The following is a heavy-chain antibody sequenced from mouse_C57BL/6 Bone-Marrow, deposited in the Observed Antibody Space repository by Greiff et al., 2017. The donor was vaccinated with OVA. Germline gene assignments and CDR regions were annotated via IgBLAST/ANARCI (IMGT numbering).Heavy chain of an antibody. CDR2: IYPGNGDT. CDR3: ARGFYYYGSSYGTGTDYAMDY. CDR1: GYTFTSYN. D-gene: IGHD1-1*01. J-gene: IGHJ4*01. V-gene: IGHV1-12*01. Sequence: QVQLKQSGAELVRPGASVKMSCKASGYTFTSYNMHWVKQTPRQGLEWIGAIYPGNGDTSYNQKFKGKATLTVDKSSSTAYMQLSSLTSEDSAVYFCARGFYYYGSSYGTGTDYAMDYWGQGTSVTVSS.